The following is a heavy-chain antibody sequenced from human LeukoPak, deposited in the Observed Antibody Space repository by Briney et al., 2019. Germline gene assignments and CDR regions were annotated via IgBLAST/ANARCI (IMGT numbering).Heavy chain of an antibody. Sequence: GASVKVSCKASGYTFTSYGINWVRQPPGQGLEWMGWISAYNKRNYAQKFQGRVTMTTDTSTSTAYMELRNLRSDDTAVYYCARVSAPPDYGDYVSENWFDPWGQGTLVTVSS. V-gene: IGHV1-18*01. D-gene: IGHD4-17*01. CDR1: GYTFTSYG. CDR3: ARVSAPPDYGDYVSENWFDP. CDR2: ISAYNKR. J-gene: IGHJ5*02.